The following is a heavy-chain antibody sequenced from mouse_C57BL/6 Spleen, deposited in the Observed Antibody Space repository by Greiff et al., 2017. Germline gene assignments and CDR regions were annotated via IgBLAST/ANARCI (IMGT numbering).Heavy chain of an antibody. J-gene: IGHJ3*01. CDR3: AIYDYDRAWFAY. V-gene: IGHV5-16*01. Sequence: EVKLMESEGGLVQPGSSMKLSCTASGFTFSDYYMAWVRQVPEKGLEWVANINYDGSSTYYLDSLKSRFIISRDNAKNILYLQMSSLTSEDTATYYCAIYDYDRAWFAYWGQGTLVTVSA. D-gene: IGHD2-4*01. CDR2: INYDGSST. CDR1: GFTFSDYY.